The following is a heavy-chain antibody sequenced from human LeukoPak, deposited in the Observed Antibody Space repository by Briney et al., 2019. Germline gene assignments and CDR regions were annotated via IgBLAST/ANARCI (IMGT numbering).Heavy chain of an antibody. D-gene: IGHD3-22*01. V-gene: IGHV3-30*18. CDR1: GFTFSSYG. J-gene: IGHJ4*02. CDR2: ISYDGSNK. Sequence: PGGSLRLSCAASGFTFSSYGMSWVRQAPGKGLEWVAVISYDGSNKYYADSVKGRFTISRDNAKNSLYLQINSLRAEDTAVYYCAKEGYYYDSSGYSYYFDYWGQGTLVTVSS. CDR3: AKEGYYYDSSGYSYYFDY.